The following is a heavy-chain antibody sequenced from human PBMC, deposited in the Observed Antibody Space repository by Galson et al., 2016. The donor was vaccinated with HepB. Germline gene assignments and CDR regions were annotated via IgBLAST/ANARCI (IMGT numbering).Heavy chain of an antibody. CDR3: ARDYYARDWFDP. V-gene: IGHV3-66*01. CDR2: IYSGGIT. Sequence: SLRLSCAASAFTVSGTYMTWVRQSPGKGLEWVSLIYSGGITYYADSVKGRFSISRDNAKNSLYLQMNSLRAEDTAVYFCARDYYARDWFDPWGQGTLVTVSS. J-gene: IGHJ5*02. D-gene: IGHD3-10*02. CDR1: AFTVSGTY.